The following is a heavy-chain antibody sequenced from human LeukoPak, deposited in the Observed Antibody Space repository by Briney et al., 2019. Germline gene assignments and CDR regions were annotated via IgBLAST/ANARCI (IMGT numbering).Heavy chain of an antibody. CDR3: ARESRVGSSWYDYYFDY. CDR2: IKQDGSEK. CDR1: GLTFSSYW. Sequence: GGSLRLSCAASGLTFSSYWMSRVRQAPGKGLEWVANIKQDGSEKYYVDSVKGRFTISRDNAKNSLYLQMNSLRAEDTAVYHCARESRVGSSWYDYYFDYWGQGTLVTVSS. D-gene: IGHD6-13*01. J-gene: IGHJ4*02. V-gene: IGHV3-7*01.